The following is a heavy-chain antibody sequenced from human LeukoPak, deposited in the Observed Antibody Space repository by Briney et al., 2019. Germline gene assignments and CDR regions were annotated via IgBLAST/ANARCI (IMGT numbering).Heavy chain of an antibody. D-gene: IGHD3-10*01. CDR3: ARWEYASGGYFDS. Sequence: SETLSLTCTVSGGSISRSSYYWGWIRQPPGKGVEWIANIYYSGTTYYNPSLKSRVTISLDTSKNQFSLKLNSVTASDTAVYYCARWEYASGGYFDSWGQGTLVTVSS. V-gene: IGHV4-39*01. CDR2: IYYSGTT. J-gene: IGHJ4*02. CDR1: GGSISRSSYY.